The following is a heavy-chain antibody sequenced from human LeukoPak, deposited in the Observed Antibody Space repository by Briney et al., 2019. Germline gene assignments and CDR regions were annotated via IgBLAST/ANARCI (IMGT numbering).Heavy chain of an antibody. V-gene: IGHV3-48*01. CDR1: GFTFSDYN. J-gene: IGHJ4*02. CDR3: ARRFYDNLTGHTWYDY. D-gene: IGHD3-9*01. CDR2: MSRSGDII. Sequence: GGSLRLSCAASGFTFSDYNMNWVRQVPGKGLESVSYMSRSGDIIYYADSVKGRFTISRDNAKNSLYLQMNSLRSEDTAVYYCARRFYDNLTGHTWYDYWGQGTLVTVSS.